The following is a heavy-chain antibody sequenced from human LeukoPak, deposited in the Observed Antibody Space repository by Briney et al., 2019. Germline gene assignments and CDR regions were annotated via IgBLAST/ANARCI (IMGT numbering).Heavy chain of an antibody. CDR3: ARDEGPKYTSGWFRPSLDV. Sequence: GASVKVSCKASGYTFTSYGISWVRQAPGQGLEWLGWISANNGNTNYAQKLQGRVTITTDTSTSTGYMELRSLRSDDTAVYYCARDEGPKYTSGWFRPSLDVWGQGTTVTVSS. CDR1: GYTFTSYG. CDR2: ISANNGNT. J-gene: IGHJ6*02. D-gene: IGHD6-19*01. V-gene: IGHV1-18*01.